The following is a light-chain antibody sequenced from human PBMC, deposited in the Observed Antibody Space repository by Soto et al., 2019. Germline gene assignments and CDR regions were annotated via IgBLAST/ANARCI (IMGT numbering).Light chain of an antibody. Sequence: EIVLTQSPGTLSLSPGERATLSCRASQGVTPAYLAWYQHKPGQAPRLLIYGASNRATGIPDRFSGSGSGRDFTLTISRLEPEDVAVYYGQQYGGSPLLTFGPGTRVDFK. CDR1: QGVTPAY. V-gene: IGKV3-20*01. J-gene: IGKJ3*01. CDR2: GAS. CDR3: QQYGGSPLLT.